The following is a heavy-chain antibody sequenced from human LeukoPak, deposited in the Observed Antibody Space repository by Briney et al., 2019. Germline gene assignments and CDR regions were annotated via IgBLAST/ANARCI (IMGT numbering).Heavy chain of an antibody. CDR3: ARQGIAVAGSFDY. V-gene: IGHV4-4*09. CDR2: IYTSGST. Sequence: SETPSLTCTVSGGSISSYYWSWIRQPPGKGLEWIGYIYTSGSTNYNPSLKSRVTISVDTSKNQFSLKLSSVTAADTAVYYCARQGIAVAGSFDYWGQGTLVTVSS. D-gene: IGHD6-19*01. J-gene: IGHJ4*02. CDR1: GGSISSYY.